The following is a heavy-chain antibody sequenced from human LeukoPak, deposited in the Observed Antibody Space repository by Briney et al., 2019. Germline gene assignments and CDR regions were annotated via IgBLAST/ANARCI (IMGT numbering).Heavy chain of an antibody. V-gene: IGHV1-3*03. Sequence: ASVKVSCKTSGYTFTSYAMHWVRQAPGQRLEWMGWINAGNGNTKYSQEFQGRVTITRDTSASTAYMELSSLRSEDMAVYYCARDFSRGYNSFNFDYWGQGTLVTVSS. D-gene: IGHD5-24*01. CDR2: INAGNGNT. CDR3: ARDFSRGYNSFNFDY. J-gene: IGHJ4*02. CDR1: GYTFTSYA.